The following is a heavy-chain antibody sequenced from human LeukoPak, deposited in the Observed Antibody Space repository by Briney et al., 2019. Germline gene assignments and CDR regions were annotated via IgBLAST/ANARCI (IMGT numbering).Heavy chain of an antibody. D-gene: IGHD5-18*01. J-gene: IGHJ6*04. CDR3: ARDRQLWLPDYYYYYGMDV. V-gene: IGHV3-30*04. Sequence: GGSLRLSCAASGFTFSSYAMHWGRQAAGKGVEWVAVISYDGSNKHYADSVKGRFTISRDNSKNTLYLQMNSLRAEDTAVYYCARDRQLWLPDYYYYYGMDVWGKGTTVTVSS. CDR2: ISYDGSNK. CDR1: GFTFSSYA.